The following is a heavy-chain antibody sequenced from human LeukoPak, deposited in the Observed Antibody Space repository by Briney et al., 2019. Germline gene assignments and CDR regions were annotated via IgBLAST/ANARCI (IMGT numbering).Heavy chain of an antibody. CDR2: IYYSGST. Sequence: SETLSLTCTVSGGSISSSSYYWGWIRQPPGKGLEWIGSIYYSGSTYYNPSLKSRVTISVDTSKNQFSLKLSSVTAADTAVYYCARAPVAGISWFDPWGQGTLVTVSS. CDR1: GGSISSSSYY. V-gene: IGHV4-39*07. J-gene: IGHJ5*02. D-gene: IGHD6-19*01. CDR3: ARAPVAGISWFDP.